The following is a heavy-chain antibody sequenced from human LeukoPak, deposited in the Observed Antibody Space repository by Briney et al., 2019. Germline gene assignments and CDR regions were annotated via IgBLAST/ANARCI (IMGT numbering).Heavy chain of an antibody. Sequence: ASVKVSCKASGYTFSAYYIHWVRQAPGQGLQWMGWINPNSGGTNYAQISAQEFQGRVTMTRDRSISTSYMDLRRLRSDDTAVYYCATNNWNYVESFDYWGQGTLVTVSS. CDR2: INPNSGGT. D-gene: IGHD1-7*01. CDR1: GYTFSAYY. J-gene: IGHJ4*02. V-gene: IGHV1-2*02. CDR3: ATNNWNYVESFDY.